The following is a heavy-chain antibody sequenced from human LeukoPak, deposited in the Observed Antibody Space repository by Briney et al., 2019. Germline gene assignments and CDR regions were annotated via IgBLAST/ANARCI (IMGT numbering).Heavy chain of an antibody. CDR2: INWNGGST. Sequence: GGSLRLSCAASGFTFDDYGMSWVRQAPGKGLEWVSGINWNGGSTGYADSVKGRFTISRDNAKNSLYLQMNSLRAEDTALYYCAXGRGYYYDSSXXXPGXXXGQGTXVT. CDR3: AXGRGYYYDSSXXXPGXX. J-gene: IGHJ4*02. V-gene: IGHV3-20*04. D-gene: IGHD3-22*01. CDR1: GFTFDDYG.